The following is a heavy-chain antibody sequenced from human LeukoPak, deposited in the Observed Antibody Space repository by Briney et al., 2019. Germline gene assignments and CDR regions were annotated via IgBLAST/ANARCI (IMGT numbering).Heavy chain of an antibody. Sequence: PSETLSLTCTVYGGAISTSSYYWGWIRQPPGKGLEWIGSFYYSGSTYYNPSLKSRVTISIDTSKNHFSLKLSSVTAADTAVYYCARLRVRGYGYGPWEGPTWLDYWGQGTLVTVSS. J-gene: IGHJ4*02. CDR3: ARLRVRGYGYGPWEGPTWLDY. CDR2: FYYSGST. CDR1: GGAISTSSYY. V-gene: IGHV4-39*07. D-gene: IGHD5-18*01.